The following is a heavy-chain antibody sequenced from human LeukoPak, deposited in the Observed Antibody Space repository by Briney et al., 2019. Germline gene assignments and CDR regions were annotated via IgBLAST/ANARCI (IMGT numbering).Heavy chain of an antibody. V-gene: IGHV4-39*07. J-gene: IGHJ4*02. CDR1: GVSISSSSYY. CDR3: ARAKYYDSSGYLGILWDY. CDR2: IYYSGRT. Sequence: SETLSLTCTVSGVSISSSSYYWGWIRQPPGKGLEWSGSIYYSGRTNYNPSLKSRVTISVDKSKNQFSLKLSSVTAADTAVYYCARAKYYDSSGYLGILWDYWGQGTLVTVSS. D-gene: IGHD3-22*01.